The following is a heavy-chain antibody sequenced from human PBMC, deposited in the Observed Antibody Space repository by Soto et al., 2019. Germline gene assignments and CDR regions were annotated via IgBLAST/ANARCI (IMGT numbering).Heavy chain of an antibody. CDR3: AGGITDYYDSSGYYAY. Sequence: GGSLRLSCAGSGLTFSSYSMNWVRQAPGKGLEWVSTINTISSYIYYADSVRGRFTISRDNAMNSLFLQMSRLRAEDTAVYYCAGGITDYYDSSGYYAYWGQGILVTVSS. D-gene: IGHD3-22*01. V-gene: IGHV3-21*01. CDR1: GLTFSSYS. J-gene: IGHJ4*02. CDR2: INTISSYI.